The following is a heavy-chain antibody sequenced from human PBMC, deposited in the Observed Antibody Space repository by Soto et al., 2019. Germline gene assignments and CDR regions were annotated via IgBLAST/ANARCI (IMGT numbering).Heavy chain of an antibody. CDR2: IYSSGST. J-gene: IGHJ4*02. D-gene: IGHD5-18*01. CDR1: GFTFGSYK. V-gene: IGHV3-53*01. CDR3: ARGYSYTQPIFDY. Sequence: GGSLRLSCAASGFTFGSYKMSWVRQAPGKGLEWVSFIYSSGSTYYADSVKGRFTISRDNFKNTLYLQMNSLRAEDKAVYYCARGYSYTQPIFDYWGLGTLVTVSS.